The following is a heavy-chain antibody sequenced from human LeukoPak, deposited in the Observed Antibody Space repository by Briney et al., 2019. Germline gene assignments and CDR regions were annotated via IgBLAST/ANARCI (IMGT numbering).Heavy chain of an antibody. CDR1: GFTFSSYA. CDR2: ISGSGGST. V-gene: IGHV3-23*01. Sequence: AGGSLRLSCAASGFTFSSYAMSWVRQAPGKGLEWVSAISGSGGSTYYADSVKGRFTISRDNSKNTLYLQMNSLRAEDTAVYYCAKDVEMAIIPDFDYWGQGTLVTVSS. CDR3: AKDVEMAIIPDFDY. D-gene: IGHD2-21*01. J-gene: IGHJ4*02.